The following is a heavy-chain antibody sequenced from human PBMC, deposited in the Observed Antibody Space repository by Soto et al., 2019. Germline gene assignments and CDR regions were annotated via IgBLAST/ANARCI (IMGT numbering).Heavy chain of an antibody. J-gene: IGHJ4*02. V-gene: IGHV1-69*02. CDR1: GGTFSSYT. D-gene: IGHD4-17*01. CDR3: AAEYGGNSA. Sequence: QVQLVQSGAEVKKPGSSVKVSCKASGGTFSSYTISWVRQAPGQGLEWMGRIIHILGIANYAQKFQGRVTITADKSTSTAYMELSSLRSEDTAVYYCAAEYGGNSAWGQGTLVTVSS. CDR2: IIHILGIA.